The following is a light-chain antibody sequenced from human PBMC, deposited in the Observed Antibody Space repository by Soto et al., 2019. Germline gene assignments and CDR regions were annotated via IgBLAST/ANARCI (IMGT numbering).Light chain of an antibody. CDR1: QRVSSSY. V-gene: IGKV3-20*01. J-gene: IGKJ4*02. Sequence: EIELTQSPGTLSLVPGERSTLSCRASQRVSSSYLAWYQQKPGQAPRLLIYGASSRAIGIPDRFSGSGSGTDFTLAISIRKPEDLAVYYCQQYGSWPGTFVGGTKVDI. CDR2: GAS. CDR3: QQYGSWPGT.